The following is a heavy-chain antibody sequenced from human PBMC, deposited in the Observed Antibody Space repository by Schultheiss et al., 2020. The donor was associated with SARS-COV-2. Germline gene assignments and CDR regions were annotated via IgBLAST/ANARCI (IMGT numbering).Heavy chain of an antibody. D-gene: IGHD3-3*01. V-gene: IGHV4-34*01. CDR1: GGSFSGYY. J-gene: IGHJ6*02. CDR2: INHSGST. CDR3: ARGPYYDFWSGYSVYYYYGMDV. Sequence: SETLSLTCAVYGGSFSGYYWSWIRQPPGKGLEWIGEINHSGSTNYNPSLKSRVTISVDTSKNQFSLKLSSVTAEDTAVYYCARGPYYDFWSGYSVYYYYGMDVWGQGTTVTVSS.